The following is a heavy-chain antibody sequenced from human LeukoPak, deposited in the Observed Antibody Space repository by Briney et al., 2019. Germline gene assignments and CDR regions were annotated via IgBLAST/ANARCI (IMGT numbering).Heavy chain of an antibody. CDR1: GGSTSSDY. CDR2: VYNSGDT. Sequence: SETLSLTCTVSGGSTSSDYWSWIRQSPGKGLEWVGYVYNSGDTGKNPSLKSRVTILLVTCKNQCYTELTYVSAAGTAVYYCARLKLGAYFDLWGRGTLVTVSS. J-gene: IGHJ2*01. V-gene: IGHV4-59*08. D-gene: IGHD3-16*01. CDR3: ARLKLGAYFDL.